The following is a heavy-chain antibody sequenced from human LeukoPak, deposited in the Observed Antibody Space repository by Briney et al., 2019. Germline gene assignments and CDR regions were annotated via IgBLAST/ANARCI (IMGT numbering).Heavy chain of an antibody. D-gene: IGHD3-22*01. Sequence: ASVKVSCKASGYTVTGYYMHWVRQAPGQGLEWMGRINPNSGGTNYAQKFQGRVTMTRDTSISTAYMELSRLRSDDTTVYYCAREPYYNAFDIWGQGTMVTVSS. V-gene: IGHV1-2*06. CDR1: GYTVTGYY. CDR3: AREPYYNAFDI. CDR2: INPNSGGT. J-gene: IGHJ3*02.